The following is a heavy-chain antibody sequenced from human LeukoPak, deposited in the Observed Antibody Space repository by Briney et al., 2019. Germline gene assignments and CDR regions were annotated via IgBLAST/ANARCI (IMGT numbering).Heavy chain of an antibody. D-gene: IGHD1-26*01. CDR2: INPNSGGT. CDR1: GYTFTGYY. V-gene: IGHV1-2*02. Sequence: ASVKVSCKASGYTFTGYYMHWVRQAPGQGLEWMGWINPNSGGTNYAQKFQGRVTMTTDTSTSTAYMELRSLRSDDTAVYYCARLVGASFPNRWFDPWGQGTLVTVSS. J-gene: IGHJ5*02. CDR3: ARLVGASFPNRWFDP.